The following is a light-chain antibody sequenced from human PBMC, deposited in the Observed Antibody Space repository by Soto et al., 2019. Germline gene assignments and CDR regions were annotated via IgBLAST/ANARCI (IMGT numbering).Light chain of an antibody. V-gene: IGKV3-11*01. CDR2: DAS. CDR1: QSVSSY. CDR3: HQYNNWSLT. Sequence: EIVLTQSPATLSSSPGERATLSCRASQSVSSYLAWYQQKPGQAPTLLIYDASNRATAIPARFSSSGSGTEFTLTISSLEPDDFAVYYCHQYNNWSLTFGQGTKVDI. J-gene: IGKJ1*01.